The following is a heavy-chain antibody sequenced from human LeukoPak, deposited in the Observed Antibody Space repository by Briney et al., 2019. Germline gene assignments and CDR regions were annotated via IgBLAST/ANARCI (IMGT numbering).Heavy chain of an antibody. Sequence: GGSLRLSCAASGFSFSNYAMTWVRQAPGKGLEWVSVIGSGSSDKFYTDSVKGRFTISRDNSQNIFYLQMDSLRVEDMAVYYCAKKNVGTYPYDHWGQGTLVTVSS. V-gene: IGHV3-23*01. CDR2: IGSGSSDK. CDR3: AKKNVGTYPYDH. CDR1: GFSFSNYA. J-gene: IGHJ4*02. D-gene: IGHD7-27*01.